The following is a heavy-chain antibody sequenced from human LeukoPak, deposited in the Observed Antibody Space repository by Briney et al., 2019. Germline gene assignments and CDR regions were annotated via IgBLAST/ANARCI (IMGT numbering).Heavy chain of an antibody. V-gene: IGHV4-34*01. Sequence: SETLSLTCAVYGGSFSGYYWSWIRQPPGKGLEWIGEINHSGSTNYNPSLKSRFTMSVDASKNQFSLRLSSVTAADTAVYYCARLGLYTSSWHRYYYFDYWGREPWSPSPQ. CDR2: INHSGST. D-gene: IGHD6-13*01. CDR3: ARLGLYTSSWHRYYYFDY. CDR1: GGSFSGYY. J-gene: IGHJ4*02.